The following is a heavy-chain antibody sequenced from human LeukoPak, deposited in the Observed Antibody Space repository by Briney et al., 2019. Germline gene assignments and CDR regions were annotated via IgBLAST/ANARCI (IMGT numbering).Heavy chain of an antibody. D-gene: IGHD6-13*01. V-gene: IGHV4-34*01. CDR2: INHSGST. J-gene: IGHJ4*02. CDR3: VVYSSSWRYYFDY. Sequence: PSETLSLTCAVYGGSFSGYYWSWIRQPPGKGLEWIGEINHSGSTNYNPSLKSRVTISVDTSKNQFSLKLSSVTAADTAVYYCVVYSSSWRYYFDYWGQGTLVTVPS. CDR1: GGSFSGYY.